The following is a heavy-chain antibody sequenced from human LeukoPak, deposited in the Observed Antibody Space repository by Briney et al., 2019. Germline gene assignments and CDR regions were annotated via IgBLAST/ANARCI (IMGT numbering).Heavy chain of an antibody. Sequence: PSETLSLTCTVSGGSISTTNYYWGWIRQPPGKDLEWIGSIYSSGNTYYNPSLESRVTISVDTSKNQLSLKLTSATAADTSVYYCARHSGLRSPFDPWGQGTLVTVSS. D-gene: IGHD3-3*01. J-gene: IGHJ5*02. CDR3: ARHSGLRSPFDP. CDR1: GGSISTTNYY. CDR2: IYSSGNT. V-gene: IGHV4-39*01.